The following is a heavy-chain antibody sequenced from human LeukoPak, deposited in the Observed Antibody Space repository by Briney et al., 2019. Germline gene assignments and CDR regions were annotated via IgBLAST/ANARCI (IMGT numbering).Heavy chain of an antibody. CDR1: GFTFSSYG. Sequence: GGSLRLSCAASGFTFSSYGMSWVRQAPGKGLEWVSAISGSGGSTYYADSVKGRFTISRDNSKNTLYLQMNSLRAEDTAVYYCAKDNGGYSSGWYSIWFDCWGQGTLVTVSS. V-gene: IGHV3-23*01. CDR2: ISGSGGST. J-gene: IGHJ4*02. D-gene: IGHD6-19*01. CDR3: AKDNGGYSSGWYSIWFDC.